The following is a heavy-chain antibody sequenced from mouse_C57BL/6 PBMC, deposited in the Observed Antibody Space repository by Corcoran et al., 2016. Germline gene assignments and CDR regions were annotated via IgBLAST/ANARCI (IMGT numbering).Heavy chain of an antibody. V-gene: IGHV1-19*01. J-gene: IGHJ1*03. D-gene: IGHD2-1*01. CDR3: ARKKDYGNPYWYFDV. Sequence: EVQLQQSGPVLVKPGASVKMSCKASGYTFTDYYMNWVKQSHGKSLEWIGVINPYNGGTSYNQKFKGKATLTVDKSSSTAYMELNSLTSEDSAVYYCARKKDYGNPYWYFDVWGTGTTVTVSS. CDR1: GYTFTDYY. CDR2: INPYNGGT.